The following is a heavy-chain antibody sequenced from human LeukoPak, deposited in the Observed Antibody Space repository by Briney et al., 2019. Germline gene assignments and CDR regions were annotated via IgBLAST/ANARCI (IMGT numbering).Heavy chain of an antibody. J-gene: IGHJ4*02. Sequence: GGSLKLSCAASGFTFNNAWMSWVRQAPGKGLEWVGRIKSKTDGGTTDYAAPVKGRFTISRDDSKNTLYLRMNSLKIEDTAVYYCTTDQYSGTMTFDYWGQGALVTVSS. D-gene: IGHD2-2*01. CDR1: GFTFNNAW. CDR2: IKSKTDGGTT. CDR3: TTDQYSGTMTFDY. V-gene: IGHV3-15*01.